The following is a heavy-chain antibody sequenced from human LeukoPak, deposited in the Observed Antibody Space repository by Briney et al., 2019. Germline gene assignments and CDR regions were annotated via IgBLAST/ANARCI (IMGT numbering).Heavy chain of an antibody. V-gene: IGHV4-34*01. CDR3: ARGLAARPRPFDY. D-gene: IGHD6-6*01. CDR2: INHSGST. CDR1: GGSFSGYY. Sequence: SATLSLTCAVYGGSFSGYYWSWIRQPPGKGLEWIGEINHSGSTNYNPSLKSRVTISVDTSKNQFSLKLSSVTAADTAVYYCARGLAARPRPFDYWGQGTLVTVSS. J-gene: IGHJ4*02.